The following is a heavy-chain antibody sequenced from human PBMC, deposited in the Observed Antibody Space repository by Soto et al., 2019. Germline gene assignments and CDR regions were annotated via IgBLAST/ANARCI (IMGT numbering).Heavy chain of an antibody. J-gene: IGHJ3*02. CDR1: GYTFTSYY. CDR3: ARELPYRVNVVVIDAFDI. V-gene: IGHV1-46*01. D-gene: IGHD3-22*01. CDR2: INPSGGST. Sequence: APVKVSCKASGYTFTSYYMHLVRQAPGQGLEWMGIINPSGGSTSYAQKFQGRVTMTRDTSTSTVYMELSSLRSEDTAVYYCARELPYRVNVVVIDAFDIWGQGTMVTVSS.